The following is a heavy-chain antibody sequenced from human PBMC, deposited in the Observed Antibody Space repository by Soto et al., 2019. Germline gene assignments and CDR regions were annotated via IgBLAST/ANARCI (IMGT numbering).Heavy chain of an antibody. V-gene: IGHV1-18*01. CDR2: IGAYNGNT. D-gene: IGHD5-12*01. CDR3: ARDLSVWWLPRGYYYGMDV. Sequence: ASVKVSCKASGYTFTSYGISWVRQAPGQGLEWMGWIGAYNGNTNYAQKLQGRVTMTTDTSTSTAYMELRSPRSDDTAVYYCARDLSVWWLPRGYYYGMDVWGQGTTVTVSS. CDR1: GYTFTSYG. J-gene: IGHJ6*02.